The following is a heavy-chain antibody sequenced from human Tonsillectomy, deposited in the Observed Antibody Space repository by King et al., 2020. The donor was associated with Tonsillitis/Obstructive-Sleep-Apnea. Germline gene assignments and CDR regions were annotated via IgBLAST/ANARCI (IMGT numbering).Heavy chain of an antibody. Sequence: QLVQSGGGLVQPGGSLRLSCAASKFTFRSYWMSWVRQAPGKGLEWVANIKHDGREKYYVDSVRGRFTISRDNAKNSLYLQMNSLGAEDTAVYYCARDHVLDYWGQGTLVTVSS. CDR2: IKHDGREK. CDR3: ARDHVLDY. CDR1: KFTFRSYW. V-gene: IGHV3-7*04. J-gene: IGHJ4*02.